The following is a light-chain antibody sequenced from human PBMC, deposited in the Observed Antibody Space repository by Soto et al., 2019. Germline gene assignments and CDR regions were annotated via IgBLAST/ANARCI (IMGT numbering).Light chain of an antibody. CDR2: DAS. CDR3: QQYGSSPRT. J-gene: IGKJ1*01. V-gene: IGKV3-20*01. Sequence: EIVLTQSPGTLTLSPGERATLSCGASQSVNSNYLAWYQQQPGQPPRVLIHDASSRATGIPDRFSGSGSGTDFTLTISSLEPEDFAVYYCQQYGSSPRTFGQGTKVEIK. CDR1: QSVNSNY.